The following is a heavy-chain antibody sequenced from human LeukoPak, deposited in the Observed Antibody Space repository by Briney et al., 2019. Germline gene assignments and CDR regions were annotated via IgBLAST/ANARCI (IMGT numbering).Heavy chain of an antibody. CDR2: ISYDGSNK. J-gene: IGHJ3*02. D-gene: IGHD3-9*01. V-gene: IGHV3-30*18. CDR1: GFTFSSYG. CDR3: AKDKARYDILTGYNYVNAFDI. Sequence: GGSLRLSCAASGFTFSSYGMHWVRQAPGKGLEWVAVISYDGSNKYYADSVKGRFTISRDNSKNTLYLQMNSLRAEDTAVYYCAKDKARYDILTGYNYVNAFDIWGQGTMVTVSS.